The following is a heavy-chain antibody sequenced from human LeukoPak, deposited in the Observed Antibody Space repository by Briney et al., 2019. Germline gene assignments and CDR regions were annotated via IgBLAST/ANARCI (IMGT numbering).Heavy chain of an antibody. CDR1: GFTFSRYW. D-gene: IGHD3-3*01. CDR2: VKEDGSEK. J-gene: IGHJ4*02. Sequence: GGSLRLSCAASGFTFSRYWMSWVRQAPGKGPEWVANVKEDGSEKFYVDSVKGRFTISRDNAKNSVYLQMNSLRAEDTAVYYCARVEGYDFWSGYQYYFDYWGQGTLVTVSS. V-gene: IGHV3-7*01. CDR3: ARVEGYDFWSGYQYYFDY.